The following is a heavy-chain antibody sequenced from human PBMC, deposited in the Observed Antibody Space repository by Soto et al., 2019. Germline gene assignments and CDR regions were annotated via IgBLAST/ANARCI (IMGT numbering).Heavy chain of an antibody. D-gene: IGHD1-26*01. Sequence: EVQLVESGGGLVQPGGSLRLSRTASGFTFNNKWMHWVRQAPGKGLVWVSRIDGYSTTTNYADSVKGRFTISRDNAKNTVFLHVNSLTDEDTAVYYCARGGAMGVDYWGQGTLVTVSS. V-gene: IGHV3-74*01. CDR2: IDGYSTTT. CDR3: ARGGAMGVDY. J-gene: IGHJ4*02. CDR1: GFTFNNKW.